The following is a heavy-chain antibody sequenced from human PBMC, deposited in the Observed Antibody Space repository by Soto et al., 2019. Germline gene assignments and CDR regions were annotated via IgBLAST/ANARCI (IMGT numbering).Heavy chain of an antibody. CDR3: ARDFDPDSSGYYYVRYFDY. J-gene: IGHJ4*02. CDR2: IYKSGST. CDR1: GGSVSSGSYY. D-gene: IGHD3-22*01. Sequence: SETLSLTCTVSGGSVSSGSYYWSWIRQPPGKGLEWIGCIYKSGSTNYNPSLKSRVTISADTSRNQFSLRLSSVTAADTAVYYCARDFDPDSSGYYYVRYFDYWAREPSSPSPQ. V-gene: IGHV4-61*01.